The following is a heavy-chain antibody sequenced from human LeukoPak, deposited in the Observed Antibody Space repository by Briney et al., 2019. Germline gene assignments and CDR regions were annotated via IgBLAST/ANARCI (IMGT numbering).Heavy chain of an antibody. V-gene: IGHV4-34*01. CDR3: ARGPKYYYDSRDVFDI. D-gene: IGHD3-22*01. J-gene: IGHJ3*02. Sequence: SETLSLTCAVYGGSFSGYYWSWIRQPPGKGLEWIGEINHSGSTNYNPSLKSRVTISVDTSKNQFSLKLSSVTAADTAVYYCARGPKYYYDSRDVFDIWGQGTMVTVSS. CDR1: GGSFSGYY. CDR2: INHSGST.